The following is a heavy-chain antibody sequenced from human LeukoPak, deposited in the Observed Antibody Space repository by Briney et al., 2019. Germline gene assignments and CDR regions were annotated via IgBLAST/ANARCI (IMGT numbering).Heavy chain of an antibody. V-gene: IGHV3-7*01. CDR2: IKHDGSEK. J-gene: IGHJ5*02. CDR1: GFTFSSYS. Sequence: GGSLRLSCAASGFTFSSYSMNWVRQAPGKGLEWVANIKHDGSEKYYVDSVKGRFTISGDNAKNSLYLQMNSLRAEDTAVYYCARELDPWGQGTLVTVS. CDR3: ARELDP.